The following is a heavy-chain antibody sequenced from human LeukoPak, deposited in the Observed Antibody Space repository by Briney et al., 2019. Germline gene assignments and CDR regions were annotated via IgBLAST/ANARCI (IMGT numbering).Heavy chain of an antibody. Sequence: GASVIVSCKASGYTFTSHDINWVRQATGQGLEWMGWMNPNSGNTGYAQKFQGRVIMTRDTAMSTAYMELHSLRSEDTAVYYCARGYSPYLKTTGNDYWGQGTLVTVSS. J-gene: IGHJ4*02. D-gene: IGHD1-1*01. CDR2: MNPNSGNT. CDR1: GYTFTSHD. CDR3: ARGYSPYLKTTGNDY. V-gene: IGHV1-8*01.